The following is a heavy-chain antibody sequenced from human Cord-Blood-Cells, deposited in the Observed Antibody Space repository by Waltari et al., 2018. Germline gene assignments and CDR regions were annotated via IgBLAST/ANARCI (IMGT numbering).Heavy chain of an antibody. CDR1: GFTFSNAW. CDR3: TTYFSSGSYYFDY. CDR2: IKSKTDGGTT. D-gene: IGHD1-26*01. J-gene: IGHJ4*02. V-gene: IGHV3-15*01. Sequence: EVQLVESGGGLVKPGGSLRLSCAASGFTFSNAWMSWVRQAPGKGLEWVGRIKSKTDGGTTDYAAPVKGRFTISRDDSKNTLYLQMNSLKTEDTAVYYCTTYFSSGSYYFDYWGQGTLVTVSS.